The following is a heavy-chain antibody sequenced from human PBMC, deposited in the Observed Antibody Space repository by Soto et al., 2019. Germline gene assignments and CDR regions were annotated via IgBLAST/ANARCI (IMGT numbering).Heavy chain of an antibody. V-gene: IGHV3-23*01. D-gene: IGHD3-10*01. CDR1: GFTFSSYA. Sequence: XVCLRLSCAASGFTFSSYAMSWVRQAPGKGLEWVSAISGSGGSTYYADSVKGRFTISRDNSKNTLYLQMNSLRAEDTAVYYCAKDRYDYYYGSGSLFDHSGQGTLVTV. CDR3: AKDRYDYYYGSGSLFDH. J-gene: IGHJ5*02. CDR2: ISGSGGST.